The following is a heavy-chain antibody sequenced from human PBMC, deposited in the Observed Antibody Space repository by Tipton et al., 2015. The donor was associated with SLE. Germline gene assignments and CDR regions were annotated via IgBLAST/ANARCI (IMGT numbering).Heavy chain of an antibody. D-gene: IGHD6-6*01. V-gene: IGHV4-39*01. Sequence: TLSLTCTVSGGSISSGSYYWSWIRQPAGTGLEWIGCIYYSGSTYYNPSLKSRVTISVDTSKNPFSLKLSSVTAADTAVYDCARQEARHYYYYYYMDVWGKGTTVTVSS. J-gene: IGHJ6*03. CDR2: IYYSGST. CDR3: ARQEARHYYYYYYMDV. CDR1: GGSISSGSYY.